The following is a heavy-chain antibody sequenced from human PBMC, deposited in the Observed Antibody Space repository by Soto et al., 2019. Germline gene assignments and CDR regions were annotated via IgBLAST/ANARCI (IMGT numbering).Heavy chain of an antibody. V-gene: IGHV5-51*01. Sequence: GESLKISCKGSGYSFNMYWIAWVRQMPGQGPEWMGIIYPGDSDTTYSSSFQGQATISADKTISTVYLQLSSLKASDTAMDYCARQQRYMATIKNDDFDIWGQGTMVTVS. CDR2: IYPGDSDT. CDR3: ARQQRYMATIKNDDFDI. J-gene: IGHJ3*02. CDR1: GYSFNMYW. D-gene: IGHD5-12*01.